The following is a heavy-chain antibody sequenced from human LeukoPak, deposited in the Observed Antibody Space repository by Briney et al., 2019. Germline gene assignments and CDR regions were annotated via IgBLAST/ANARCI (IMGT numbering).Heavy chain of an antibody. D-gene: IGHD3-3*01. J-gene: IGHJ5*02. Sequence: PGGSLRLSCAASGFTFSTYAMSWVRQAPGKGLEWVSAISGSGGSTYYADSVKGRFTISRDNSKDTLYLQINSLRAEDTAVYYCAKDRGSYDFWSDCSANWLDPWGQGTLVTVSS. CDR2: ISGSGGST. CDR3: AKDRGSYDFWSDCSANWLDP. V-gene: IGHV3-23*01. CDR1: GFTFSTYA.